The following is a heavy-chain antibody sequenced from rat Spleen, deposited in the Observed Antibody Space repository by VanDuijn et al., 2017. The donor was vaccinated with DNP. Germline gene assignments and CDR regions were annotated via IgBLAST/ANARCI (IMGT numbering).Heavy chain of an antibody. CDR2: INSAGTT. Sequence: EVQLQESGPGLVKPSQSLSLTCSVTGYSITSSYRWNWIRKFPGNKLEWMGSINSAGTTNYNPSLKSRISITRDTSKNQLFLQVSSVTTEDTATYHCARWPGYNPPYAMDAWGQGTSVTVSS. J-gene: IGHJ4*01. D-gene: IGHD1-4*01. CDR1: GYSITSSYR. CDR3: ARWPGYNPPYAMDA. V-gene: IGHV3-3*01.